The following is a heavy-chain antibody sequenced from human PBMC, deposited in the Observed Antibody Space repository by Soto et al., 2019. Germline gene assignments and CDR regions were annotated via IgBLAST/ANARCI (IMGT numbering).Heavy chain of an antibody. CDR3: ARVARDSSGWYEKNYFDY. CDR1: GYTFTSYA. J-gene: IGHJ4*02. Sequence: QVQLVQSGAEVKKPGASVKVSCKASGYTFTSYAMHWVRQAPGQRIEWMGWINAGNGNTKYSQKFQGRVTITRDTSASTAYMELSSLRSEDTAVYYCARVARDSSGWYEKNYFDYWGQGTLVTVSS. D-gene: IGHD6-19*01. V-gene: IGHV1-3*01. CDR2: INAGNGNT.